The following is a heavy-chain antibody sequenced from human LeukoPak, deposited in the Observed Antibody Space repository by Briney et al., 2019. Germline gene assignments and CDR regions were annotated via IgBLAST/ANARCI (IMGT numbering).Heavy chain of an antibody. V-gene: IGHV3-30-3*01. CDR2: ISYDGSNK. J-gene: IGHJ4*02. CDR3: VRDYYDSIGYYFRGSY. D-gene: IGHD3-22*01. CDR1: AFTVFINY. Sequence: PGGSLRLSCVASAFTVFINYMSDYMTWVRQAPGKGLEWLTVISYDGSNKYYADSVKGRFTISRDNSKNTLYLQMNSLRADDTAVYHCVRDYYDSIGYYFRGSYWGQGTLVTVSS.